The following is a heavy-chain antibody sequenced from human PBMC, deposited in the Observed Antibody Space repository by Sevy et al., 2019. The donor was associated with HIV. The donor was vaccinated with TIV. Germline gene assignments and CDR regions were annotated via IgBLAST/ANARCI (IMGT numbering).Heavy chain of an antibody. CDR1: GFTFSSYS. CDR2: ISSSSSTL. Sequence: GGSLRLSCAASGFTFSSYSMNWVRQAPGKGLEWVSYISSSSSTLYYADSVKGRFTISRDNAKNSLYLQMNSLRAEDTAVYYCARDRAWIQLWLPSYYYYGMDVWGQGTTVTVSS. J-gene: IGHJ6*02. D-gene: IGHD5-18*01. V-gene: IGHV3-48*01. CDR3: ARDRAWIQLWLPSYYYYGMDV.